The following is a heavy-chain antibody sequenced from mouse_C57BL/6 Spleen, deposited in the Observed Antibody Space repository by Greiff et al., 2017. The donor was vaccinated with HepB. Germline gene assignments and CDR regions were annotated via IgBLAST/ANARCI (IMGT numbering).Heavy chain of an antibody. V-gene: IGHV1-64*01. CDR3: AGVYGSSSSYAMDY. CDR1: GYTFTSYW. D-gene: IGHD1-1*01. J-gene: IGHJ4*01. Sequence: QVQLQQPGAELVKPGASVKLSCKASGYTFTSYWMHWVKQRPGQGLEWIGMIHPNSGSTNYNEKFKSKATLTVDKSSSTAYMQLSSLTSEDSAVYYCAGVYGSSSSYAMDYWGQGTSVTVSS. CDR2: IHPNSGST.